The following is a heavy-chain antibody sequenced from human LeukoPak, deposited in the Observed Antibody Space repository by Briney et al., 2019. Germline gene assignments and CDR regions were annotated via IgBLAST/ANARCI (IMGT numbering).Heavy chain of an antibody. Sequence: GSLRLSCADSGFTFSNYGMHWVRQAPGKGLEWAAFISYDGSKKYYADSVKGRFTISRDNSKNTLYLQMNSLRTEDTAVYYCARVISGYYCDHWGQGTLVTVSS. CDR1: GFTFSNYG. CDR2: ISYDGSKK. J-gene: IGHJ4*02. D-gene: IGHD3-22*01. CDR3: ARVISGYYCDH. V-gene: IGHV3-30*03.